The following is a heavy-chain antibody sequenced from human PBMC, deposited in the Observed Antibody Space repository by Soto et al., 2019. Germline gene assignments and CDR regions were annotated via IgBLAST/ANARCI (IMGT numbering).Heavy chain of an antibody. D-gene: IGHD3-16*02. V-gene: IGHV1-69*01. CDR2: IIPIFGTA. Sequence: QVQLVQSGAEVKKPGSSVKVSCKASGGTFSSYAISWVRQAPGQGLEWMGGIIPIFGTANYAQKFQGRVTITADESTSTANMELSSLRCEDTAVYYCARRGEVSPEYYSYDGMDVWGQGTTVTVSS. CDR3: ARRGEVSPEYYSYDGMDV. J-gene: IGHJ6*02. CDR1: GGTFSSYA.